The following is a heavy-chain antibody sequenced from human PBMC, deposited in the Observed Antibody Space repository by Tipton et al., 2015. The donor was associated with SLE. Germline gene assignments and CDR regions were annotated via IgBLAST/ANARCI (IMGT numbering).Heavy chain of an antibody. CDR3: ARGGYSGYDPQYYFDH. CDR1: GVTFSSFT. V-gene: IGHV3-66*02. D-gene: IGHD5-12*01. J-gene: IGHJ4*02. Sequence: SGVTFSSFTMTWVRQAPGKGLEWVPVFYSGGSTYYADSVKGRFTISRDNSRNTLYLQMNSLRAEDTAVYYCARGGYSGYDPQYYFDHWGQGTLVTVSS. CDR2: FYSGGST.